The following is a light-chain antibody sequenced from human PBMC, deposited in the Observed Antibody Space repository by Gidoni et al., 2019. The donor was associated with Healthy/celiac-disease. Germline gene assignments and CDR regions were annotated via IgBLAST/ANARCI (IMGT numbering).Light chain of an antibody. Sequence: QSALTKPASVSGSPGQSNTISCTGTSIDVGGYNYVSWYQQHPGKAPKLMIYDVSNRPSGVSNRFSGSKSGNTASLTISGLQAEDEADYYCSSYTSSSTLKVFGGGTKLTVL. V-gene: IGLV2-14*03. CDR1: SIDVGGYNY. CDR3: SSYTSSSTLKV. J-gene: IGLJ3*02. CDR2: DVS.